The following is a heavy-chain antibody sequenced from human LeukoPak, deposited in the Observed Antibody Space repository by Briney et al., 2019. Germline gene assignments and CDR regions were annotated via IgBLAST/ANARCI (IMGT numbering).Heavy chain of an antibody. V-gene: IGHV1-2*02. CDR1: GYTFTSYD. J-gene: IGHJ4*02. CDR2: INPNSGAT. CDR3: ARIGPVAGSYSK. Sequence: AASVKVSCKASGYTFTSYDINWLRQAPGQGLEWMGWINPNSGATTYAQKFQGRVTMTRDTSISTAYVELSRLRSDDTAVFYCARIGPVAGSYSKWGQGTLVTVSS. D-gene: IGHD6-19*01.